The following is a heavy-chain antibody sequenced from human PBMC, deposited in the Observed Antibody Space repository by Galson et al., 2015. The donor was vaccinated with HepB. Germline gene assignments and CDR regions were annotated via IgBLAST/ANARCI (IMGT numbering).Heavy chain of an antibody. CDR3: IRVGDLSGYSSR. V-gene: IGHV3-73*01. J-gene: IGHJ4*02. Sequence: SLRLSCAASGFTLSGSAIHWVRQASGKGPEWVGRIGSKTNNYATSYVPSLKGRFTISRDDSKNMAYLHMRSLKTEDTAVYYCIRVGDLSGYSSRWGQGTLVTVSS. CDR2: IGSKTNNYAT. CDR1: GFTLSGSA. D-gene: IGHD6-13*01.